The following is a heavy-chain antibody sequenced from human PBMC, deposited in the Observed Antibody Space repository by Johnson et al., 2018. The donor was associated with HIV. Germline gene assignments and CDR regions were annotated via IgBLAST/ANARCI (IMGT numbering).Heavy chain of an antibody. CDR1: GFTFSSYG. V-gene: IGHV3-30*02. CDR3: ARAYSSSWYRDDAFDI. Sequence: VQLVESGGGVVQPGGSLRLSCAASGFTFSSYGMHWVRQAPGKGLEWVAFRRYDGRNKYYVDSVKGRFTISRDNSKNTLYLQMNSLRAEDTAVYYCARAYSSSWYRDDAFDIWGQGTMVTGFS. CDR2: RRYDGRNK. D-gene: IGHD6-13*01. J-gene: IGHJ3*02.